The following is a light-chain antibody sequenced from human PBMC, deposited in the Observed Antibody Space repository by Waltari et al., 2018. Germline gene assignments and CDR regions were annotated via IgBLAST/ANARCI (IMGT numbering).Light chain of an antibody. CDR2: GAS. CDR1: QSVTRN. J-gene: IGKJ4*01. Sequence: ERVMTQSPATMSVSPGERATLSCSASQSVTRNLAWYHQKPGQAPRVLIYGASTRATGIPARFSGSGSGTEFTLTISSLQSEDFAVYYCQQYNNWPLTFGGGTKVEIQ. V-gene: IGKV3-15*01. CDR3: QQYNNWPLT.